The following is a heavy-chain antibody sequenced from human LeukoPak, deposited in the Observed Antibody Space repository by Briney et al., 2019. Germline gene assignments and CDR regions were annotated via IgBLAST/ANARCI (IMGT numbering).Heavy chain of an antibody. D-gene: IGHD2/OR15-2a*01. J-gene: IGHJ6*02. CDR1: EFTFSNYD. Sequence: PGGSLRLSCAASEFTFSNYDMNWVRQAPGKGLEWVSYISNSGSTIYYADSVKGRFTISRGNARNSLYLQMNSLRAEDTALYYCARDLSSTTGYYYYGMDVWGQGTTVTVSS. CDR2: ISNSGSTI. V-gene: IGHV3-48*03. CDR3: ARDLSSTTGYYYYGMDV.